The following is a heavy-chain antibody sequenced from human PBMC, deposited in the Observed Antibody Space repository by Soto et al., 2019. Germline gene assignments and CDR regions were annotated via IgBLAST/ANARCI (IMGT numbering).Heavy chain of an antibody. D-gene: IGHD1-26*01. Sequence: QVQLVQSGAEVKKPGASVMVSCKASGYTFTSYGISCVRQAPGQGLEWMGWISAYNGNTNYAQKLQGRVTMTTDTSTSTAYMELRSLRSDDTAVYYCAGDLIVGATPPYYFDYWCQGTLVTVSS. V-gene: IGHV1-18*01. CDR2: ISAYNGNT. CDR1: GYTFTSYG. J-gene: IGHJ4*02. CDR3: AGDLIVGATPPYYFDY.